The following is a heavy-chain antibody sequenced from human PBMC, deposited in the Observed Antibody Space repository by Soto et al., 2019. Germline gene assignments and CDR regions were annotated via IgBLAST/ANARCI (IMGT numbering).Heavy chain of an antibody. J-gene: IGHJ4*02. CDR1: GFTFSSYW. D-gene: IGHD4-17*01. CDR3: ARDHDYGDYFDY. Sequence: GGSLRLSCAASGFTFSSYWMSWVRQAPGKGLEWVANIKQDGSEKYYVDPVKGRFTISRDTAQNSLYLQMNSLRAEDTAVYYCARDHDYGDYFDYWGQGTLVTVSS. V-gene: IGHV3-7*01. CDR2: IKQDGSEK.